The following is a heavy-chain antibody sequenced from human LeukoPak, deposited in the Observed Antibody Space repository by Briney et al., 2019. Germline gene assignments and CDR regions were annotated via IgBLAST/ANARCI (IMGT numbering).Heavy chain of an antibody. Sequence: ASVKVSCKASGGTFSSYAIGWVRQAPGQGLEWMGGIIPILGTANYAQKFQGRVTITTDESTSTAYMELSSLRSEDTAVYYCATARREVVPAAIVVRGVYYFDYWGQGTLVTVSS. CDR2: IIPILGTA. CDR1: GGTFSSYA. CDR3: ATARREVVPAAIVVRGVYYFDY. V-gene: IGHV1-69*05. J-gene: IGHJ4*02. D-gene: IGHD2-2*01.